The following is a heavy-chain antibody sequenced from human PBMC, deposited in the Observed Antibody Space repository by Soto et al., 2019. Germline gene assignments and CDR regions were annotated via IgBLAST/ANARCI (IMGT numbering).Heavy chain of an antibody. CDR2: IYHSGST. V-gene: IGHV4-4*02. CDR3: ARVSGSYYYGIDV. Sequence: SETLSLTCAVSGGSISSSNWWSWVRQPPGKGLEWIGEIYHSGSTNYNPSLKSRVTISVDKSKNQFSLKLSSVTAADTAVYYFARVSGSYYYGIDVRAQRTTVTVSS. J-gene: IGHJ6*02. CDR1: GGSISSSNW. D-gene: IGHD1-26*01.